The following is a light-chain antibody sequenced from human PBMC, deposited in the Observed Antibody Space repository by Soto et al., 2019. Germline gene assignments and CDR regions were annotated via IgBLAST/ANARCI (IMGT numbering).Light chain of an antibody. CDR3: ETWDSTTRV. J-gene: IGLJ3*02. CDR1: SGHSSHI. Sequence: QPVLTQSSSASASLGSSVKLTCTLSSGHSSHIIAWHQQQPGKAPRYLMKLEGSGSYNKGSGVPDRFSGSSSGADRYLTISNLHFEDEADYYCETWDSTTRVFGGGTQLTVL. V-gene: IGLV4-60*02. CDR2: LEGSGSY.